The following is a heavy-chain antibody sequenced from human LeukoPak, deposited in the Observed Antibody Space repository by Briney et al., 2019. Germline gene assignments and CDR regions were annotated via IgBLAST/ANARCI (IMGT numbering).Heavy chain of an antibody. J-gene: IGHJ3*02. CDR3: ARGNRYCSSTSCYTSGNDAFDI. V-gene: IGHV1-69*13. CDR1: GGTFISYA. CDR2: IIPIFGTA. D-gene: IGHD2-2*01. Sequence: ASVKVSCKASGGTFISYAISWVRQAPGQGLEWMGGIIPIFGTANYAQKFQGRVTITADESMSTAYMELSSLRSEDTAVYYCARGNRYCSSTSCYTSGNDAFDIWGQGTMVTVSS.